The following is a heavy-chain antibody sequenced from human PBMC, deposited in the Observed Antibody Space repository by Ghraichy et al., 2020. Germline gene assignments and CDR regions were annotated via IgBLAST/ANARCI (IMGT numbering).Heavy chain of an antibody. CDR2: IYYSGST. J-gene: IGHJ5*02. V-gene: IGHV4-39*01. Sequence: LSPTCTVSGGSISSSSYYWGWIRQPPGKGLEWIGSIYYSGSTYYNPSLKSRVTISVDTSKNQFSLKLSSVTAADTAVYYCARTPTQGIVVVPAAILNNWFDPWGQGTLVTVSS. D-gene: IGHD2-2*02. CDR1: GGSISSSSYY. CDR3: ARTPTQGIVVVPAAILNNWFDP.